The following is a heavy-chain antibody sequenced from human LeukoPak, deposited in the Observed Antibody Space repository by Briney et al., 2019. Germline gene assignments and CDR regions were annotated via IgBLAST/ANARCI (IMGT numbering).Heavy chain of an antibody. V-gene: IGHV3-74*03. CDR1: GFTFSSDW. CDR2: INSDGSSI. J-gene: IGHJ4*02. D-gene: IGHD5-12*01. CDR3: AREGRVSGYDFDC. Sequence: GGSLRLSCAASGFTFSSDWMHWVRQAPGKGLGWVSRINSDGSSITYADSGEGRFSISRENAKNTLYLQMNILRVEDTAVYYCAREGRVSGYDFDCWGQGTRVAVSS.